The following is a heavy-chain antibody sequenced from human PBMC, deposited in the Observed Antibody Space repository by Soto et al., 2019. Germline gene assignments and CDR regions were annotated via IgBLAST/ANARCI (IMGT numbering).Heavy chain of an antibody. V-gene: IGHV4-59*01. Sequence: SETLSLTCTVSGGSISNYYWNWIRQSPGKGLEWIGYIYSSGSTHYNPSLQNRVTISIDTSKNQVSLNVNSVTAADTAVYYCARDHPHSYGVYYYDYWGQGTPVTVSS. CDR1: GGSISNYY. CDR3: ARDHPHSYGVYYYDY. D-gene: IGHD5-18*01. J-gene: IGHJ4*02. CDR2: IYSSGST.